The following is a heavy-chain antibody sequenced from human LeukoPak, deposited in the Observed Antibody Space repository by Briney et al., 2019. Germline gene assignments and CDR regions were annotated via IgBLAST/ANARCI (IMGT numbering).Heavy chain of an antibody. CDR2: FDPEDGET. V-gene: IGHV1-24*01. J-gene: IGHJ6*02. CDR3: ATTPVWFGELTSSSTLYGMDV. Sequence: ASVKVSCKVSGYTLTELSMHWVRQAPGKGLEWMGGFDPEDGETIYAQKFQGRVTMTEDTSTDTAYMELSSLRSEDTAVYYCATTPVWFGELTSSSTLYGMDVWGQGTTVTVSS. D-gene: IGHD3-10*01. CDR1: GYTLTELS.